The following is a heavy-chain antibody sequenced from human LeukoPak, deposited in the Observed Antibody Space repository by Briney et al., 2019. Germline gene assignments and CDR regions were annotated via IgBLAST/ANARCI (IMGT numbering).Heavy chain of an antibody. CDR2: IKQDGSEK. Sequence: GGSLRLSCAASGFTFSSYWMSWVRQAPGKGLEWVANIKQDGSEKYCANSVKGRFTISRDNAKNSLYLQMNSLRAEDTAVYYCASVEHSSSWYVYWGQGTLVTVSS. CDR1: GFTFSSYW. J-gene: IGHJ4*02. V-gene: IGHV3-7*05. D-gene: IGHD6-13*01. CDR3: ASVEHSSSWYVY.